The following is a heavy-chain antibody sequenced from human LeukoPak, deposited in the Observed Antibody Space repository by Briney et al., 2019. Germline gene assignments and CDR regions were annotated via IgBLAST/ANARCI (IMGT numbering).Heavy chain of an antibody. CDR1: GFTFSSYW. D-gene: IGHD6-13*01. CDR3: ASIAAAGLDAFDI. Sequence: SGGSLRLSCAASGFTFSSYWMSWVRQAPGKGLEWVANIKQDGSEKYYVDTVKGRFTISGDNAKNSLYLRMNSLRAEDTAVYYCASIAAAGLDAFDIWGQGTMVTVSS. J-gene: IGHJ3*02. V-gene: IGHV3-7*03. CDR2: IKQDGSEK.